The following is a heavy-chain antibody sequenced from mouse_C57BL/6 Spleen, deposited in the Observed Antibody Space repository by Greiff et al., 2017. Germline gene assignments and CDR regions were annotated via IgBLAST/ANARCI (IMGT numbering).Heavy chain of an antibody. V-gene: IGHV1-39*01. CDR2: INPNYGTT. Sequence: VQLKQSGPELVKPGASVKISCKASGYSFTDYNMNWVKQSNGKSLEWIGVINPNYGTTSYNQKFKGKATLTVDQSSSTAYMQLNSLTSEDSAVYDCARSIYYGYDGQLMDYWGQGTSVTVSS. J-gene: IGHJ4*01. CDR1: GYSFTDYN. D-gene: IGHD2-2*01. CDR3: ARSIYYGYDGQLMDY.